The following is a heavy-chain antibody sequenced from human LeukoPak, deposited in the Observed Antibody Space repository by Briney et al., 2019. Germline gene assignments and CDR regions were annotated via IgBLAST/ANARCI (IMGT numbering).Heavy chain of an antibody. CDR3: ARFRVDYDMEV. CDR1: GGSISCHY. Sequence: SETLSLTCTVSGGSISCHYWTWIRQPPWKGLEWIGQIHYSGRPDYNPSLKSRVTISVDTSKNQLSLKVTSVTGVDTAVYYCARFRVDYDMEVCGQGTTVTVSS. J-gene: IGHJ6*02. CDR2: IHYSGRP. V-gene: IGHV4-59*11.